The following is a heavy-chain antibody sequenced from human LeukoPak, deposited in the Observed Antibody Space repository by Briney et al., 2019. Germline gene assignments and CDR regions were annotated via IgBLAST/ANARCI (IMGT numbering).Heavy chain of an antibody. Sequence: GGSLRLSCAASGFTFNDVWMSWVPQGPGGGREWVSRIKRKTDGATTGFAAPVKGRFTISRDDSKNTLYLQMNSLKIDDTAVYFCTTNSWWGGDFWGQGTQVTVSS. D-gene: IGHD2-8*02. CDR1: GFTFNDVW. CDR3: TTNSWWGGDF. V-gene: IGHV3-15*01. CDR2: IKRKTDGATT. J-gene: IGHJ4*02.